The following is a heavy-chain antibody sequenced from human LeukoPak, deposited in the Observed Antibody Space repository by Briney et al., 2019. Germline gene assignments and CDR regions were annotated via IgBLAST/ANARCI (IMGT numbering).Heavy chain of an antibody. CDR2: IFYSETT. V-gene: IGHV4-39*01. CDR1: GGSVSSSSYY. D-gene: IGHD6-19*01. CDR3: ARGQWLVPLDF. Sequence: PSEALSLTCTVSGGSVSSSSYYWGWIRQPPGKGLEWIGSIFYSETTYYSPSLKSRITISVDTSTNQFSLKLSPVTAADTAVYFCARGQWLVPLDFWGQGILVTVSS. J-gene: IGHJ4*02.